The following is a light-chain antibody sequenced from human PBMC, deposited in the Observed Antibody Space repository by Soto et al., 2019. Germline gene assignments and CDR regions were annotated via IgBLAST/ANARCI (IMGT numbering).Light chain of an antibody. CDR1: QSISFY. CDR2: AAT. J-gene: IGKJ1*01. V-gene: IGKV1-39*01. Sequence: DIQMTQSPSSLSASVGDRVTITCQASQSISFYLNWYQQKPGQAPKLLIYAATSLQSGVPSRFSGSGSGTDFTLTISSLQPEDFATYSCQQSYSTTWTFGQGTKVDIK. CDR3: QQSYSTTWT.